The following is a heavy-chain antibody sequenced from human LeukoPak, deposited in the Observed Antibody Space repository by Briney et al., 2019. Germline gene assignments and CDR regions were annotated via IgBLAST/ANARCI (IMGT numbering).Heavy chain of an antibody. CDR1: GFIFSSYA. Sequence: GGSLRLSCAASGFIFSSYAMSWVRQAPGKGLEWVGFIRSKAYGGTTEYAASVKGRFTISRDDSKSIAYLQMNSLKTEDTAVYYCTRDPINYAYDAFDIWGQGTMVTVSS. J-gene: IGHJ3*02. V-gene: IGHV3-49*04. D-gene: IGHD1-7*01. CDR2: IRSKAYGGTT. CDR3: TRDPINYAYDAFDI.